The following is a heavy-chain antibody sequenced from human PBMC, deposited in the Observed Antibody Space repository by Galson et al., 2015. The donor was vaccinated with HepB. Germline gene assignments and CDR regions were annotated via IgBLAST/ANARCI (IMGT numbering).Heavy chain of an antibody. CDR2: ISYDGSNK. Sequence: LRLSCAASGFTFSSYGMHWVRQAPGKGLEWVAVISYDGSNKYYADSVKGRFTISRDNSKNTLYLQMNSLRAEDTAVYYCAKVGGDSRDYWGQGTLVTVSS. CDR1: GFTFSSYG. J-gene: IGHJ4*02. CDR3: AKVGGDSRDY. D-gene: IGHD3-10*01. V-gene: IGHV3-30*18.